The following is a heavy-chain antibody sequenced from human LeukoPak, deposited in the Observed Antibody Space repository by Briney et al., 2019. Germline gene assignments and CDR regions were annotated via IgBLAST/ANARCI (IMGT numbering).Heavy chain of an antibody. V-gene: IGHV1-2*02. CDR2: INPNSGGT. CDR3: ARAYNWNDVGY. Sequence: ASVRVSCKASGYTFTDYYMHWVRQAPGQGLEWMGWINPNSGGTNYAQKFQGRVTMTRDTSLSKAYMELSRLRSHDTAVYYCARAYNWNDVGYWGQGTLVTVSS. D-gene: IGHD1-1*01. J-gene: IGHJ4*02. CDR1: GYTFTDYY.